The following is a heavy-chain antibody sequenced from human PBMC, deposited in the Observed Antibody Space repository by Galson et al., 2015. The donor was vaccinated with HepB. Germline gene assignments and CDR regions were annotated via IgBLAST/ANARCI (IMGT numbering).Heavy chain of an antibody. CDR1: GFTVSSNY. CDR3: ARDRGIDCSGGSCYRRLGYFDD. J-gene: IGHJ4*02. D-gene: IGHD2-15*01. Sequence: SLRLSCAASGFTVSSNYMSWVRQAPGKGLEWVSVIYRGGSTYYAASVKGRFTISRDNSKNTTYLQMNSLRAEDTAVYYCARDRGIDCSGGSCYRRLGYFDDWGQGTLVTVSS. CDR2: IYRGGST. V-gene: IGHV3-66*01.